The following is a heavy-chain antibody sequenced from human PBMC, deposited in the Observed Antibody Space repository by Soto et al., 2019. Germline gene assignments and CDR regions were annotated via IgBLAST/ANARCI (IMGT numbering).Heavy chain of an antibody. J-gene: IGHJ1*01. CDR1: GFTFSDYS. CDR3: ASHLGVSSPYCQH. Sequence: DVQLVESGGGLVKPGGSLRLTCAASGFTFSDYSMNWVRQAPGKGLQWVSSISSRSSHIYYAESVKGRFTISRDNAKTSLFLQMSSLIAEDTAVYYCASHLGVSSPYCQHWGQGTLVTVSS. CDR2: ISSRSSHI. D-gene: IGHD3-3*01. V-gene: IGHV3-21*06.